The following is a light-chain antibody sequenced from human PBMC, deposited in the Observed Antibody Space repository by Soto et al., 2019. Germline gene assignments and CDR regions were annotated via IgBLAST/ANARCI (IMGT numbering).Light chain of an antibody. Sequence: NFMLTQPHSVSESPGKTVTISCTRSSGSIASNYVHWYQQRPGSAPTTVIFDDNQRPSGVPDRFSGSIDSSSNSASLTISGLKTEDEADYFCQSYDSNDHYVFGAGTKVTVL. J-gene: IGLJ1*01. V-gene: IGLV6-57*04. CDR1: SGSIASNY. CDR3: QSYDSNDHYV. CDR2: DDN.